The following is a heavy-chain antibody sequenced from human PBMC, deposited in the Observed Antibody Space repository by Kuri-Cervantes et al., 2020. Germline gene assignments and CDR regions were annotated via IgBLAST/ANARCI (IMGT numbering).Heavy chain of an antibody. CDR1: GGSLSGYY. CDR2: INHSGST. CDR3: ARRRYSSIPGRHVDY. D-gene: IGHD6-13*01. Sequence: GSLRLSCAVYGGSLSGYYWSWIRQPPGKGLEWIGEINHSGSTNYNPSLKSRVTISVDTSKNQFSLKLSSVTAADTAVYYCARRRYSSIPGRHVDYWGQGTLVTVSS. J-gene: IGHJ4*02. V-gene: IGHV4-34*01.